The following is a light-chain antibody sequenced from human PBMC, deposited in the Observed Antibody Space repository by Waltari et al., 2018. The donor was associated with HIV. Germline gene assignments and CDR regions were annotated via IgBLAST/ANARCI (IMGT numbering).Light chain of an antibody. CDR3: CSYAGNTIYV. V-gene: IGLV2-23*02. J-gene: IGLJ1*01. CDR1: ARAPWRYSR. Sequence: QAALTLPASAPASPGHSLTIFCPGPARAPWRYSRVSWYQHHPGNAPKVMIYEVTKRPSGVSNRFSGSKSGNTASLTISGLQAEDETDYYCCSYAGNTIYVFGSGTTVTVV. CDR2: EVT.